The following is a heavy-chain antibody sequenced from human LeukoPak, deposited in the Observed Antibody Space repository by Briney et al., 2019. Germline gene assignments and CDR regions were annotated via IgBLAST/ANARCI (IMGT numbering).Heavy chain of an antibody. J-gene: IGHJ4*02. Sequence: PSETLSLTCAVYGGSFSGYYWSWIRQPPGKGLEWIGEINHSGSTKYNPSLKSRVTISVDTSKNQFSLKLSSVTAADTAVYYCARGGVLWFGELSYYFDYWGQGTLVTVSS. CDR3: ARGGVLWFGELSYYFDY. CDR1: GGSFSGYY. D-gene: IGHD3-10*01. CDR2: INHSGST. V-gene: IGHV4-34*01.